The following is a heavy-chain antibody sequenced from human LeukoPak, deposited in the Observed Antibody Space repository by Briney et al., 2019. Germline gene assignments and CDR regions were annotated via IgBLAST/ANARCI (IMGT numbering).Heavy chain of an antibody. CDR1: GYTFTGYY. D-gene: IGHD3-3*01. V-gene: IGHV1-2*02. Sequence: ASVKVSCKASGYTFTGYYMHWVRQAPGQGLEWMGWINPNSGGTNYAQKFQGRVTMTRDTSISTAYMELSRLRSDDTAIYYCARGFLEGHYYYYMDVWGKGTTVTISS. CDR3: ARGFLEGHYYYYMDV. CDR2: INPNSGGT. J-gene: IGHJ6*03.